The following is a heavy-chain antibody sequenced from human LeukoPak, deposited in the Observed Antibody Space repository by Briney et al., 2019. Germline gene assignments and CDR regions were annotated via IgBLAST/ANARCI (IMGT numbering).Heavy chain of an antibody. V-gene: IGHV3-30*02. CDR3: AKDQAYYGSGSYYMDV. CDR1: GFTFSSYG. Sequence: GGSLRLSCAASGFTFSSYGMYWVRQAPGKGLEWVAFIRYDGSNKYYADSVKGRFTISRDNSKNTLYLQMNSLRAEDTAVYYCAKDQAYYGSGSYYMDVWGKGTTVTISS. CDR2: IRYDGSNK. J-gene: IGHJ6*03. D-gene: IGHD3-10*01.